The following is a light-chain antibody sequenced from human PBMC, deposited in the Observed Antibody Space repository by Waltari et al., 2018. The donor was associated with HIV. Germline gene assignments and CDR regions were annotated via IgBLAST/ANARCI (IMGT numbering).Light chain of an antibody. J-gene: IGKJ1*01. V-gene: IGKV1-5*03. CDR1: QSINNW. Sequence: DIQMTQSPSTLSASIGDRVSIICRASQSINNWLAWYQQKPGKAPKLLIYKASILENGVPLRFSGSGSGTEFTLTISSLQPDDFATYYCQQFNSYSWTFGQGTKVEIK. CDR3: QQFNSYSWT. CDR2: KAS.